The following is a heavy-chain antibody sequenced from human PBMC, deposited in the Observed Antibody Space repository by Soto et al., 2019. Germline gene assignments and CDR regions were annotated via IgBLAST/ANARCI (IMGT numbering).Heavy chain of an antibody. CDR3: ARKFHRGGGYYQFDF. D-gene: IGHD3-22*01. CDR2: IQYRQST. CDR1: GASISSADDY. Sequence: QVQLQESGPGLVKPSQTLSLTCTVSGASISSADDYWTWIRQPPGKGLEWIGYIQYRQSTYYNASLKSRGTISVDTSKNQFSLKLRSVTAADTAVYYCARKFHRGGGYYQFDFWGQGTLVTVSS. J-gene: IGHJ4*02. V-gene: IGHV4-30-4*01.